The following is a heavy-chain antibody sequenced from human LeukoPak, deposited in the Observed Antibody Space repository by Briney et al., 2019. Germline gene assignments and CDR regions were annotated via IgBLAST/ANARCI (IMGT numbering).Heavy chain of an antibody. CDR2: IYHSGST. CDR3: ARHEYSGSYYGLSWFDP. Sequence: SETLSLTCAVSGYSISSGYYWGWIRQPPGKGLEWIGSIYHSGSTYYNPSLKSRVTISVDTSKNQLSLKLSSLTAADTAVYYCARHEYSGSYYGLSWFDPWGQGTLVTVSS. J-gene: IGHJ5*02. CDR1: GYSISSGYY. D-gene: IGHD1-26*01. V-gene: IGHV4-38-2*01.